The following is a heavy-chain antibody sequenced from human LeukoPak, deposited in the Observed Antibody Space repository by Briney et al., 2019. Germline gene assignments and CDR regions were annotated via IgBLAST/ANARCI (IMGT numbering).Heavy chain of an antibody. Sequence: PGGSLRLSCAASGFTFSSYAMSWVRQPTGKGLEWVSAIGVTGDTYYPGSVKGRFTMSRENAKNSLYLQMNSLRAGDTAVYYCARGYVHAFDLWGQGTMVTVSS. CDR2: IGVTGDT. V-gene: IGHV3-13*04. D-gene: IGHD3-16*01. CDR3: ARGYVHAFDL. J-gene: IGHJ3*01. CDR1: GFTFSSYA.